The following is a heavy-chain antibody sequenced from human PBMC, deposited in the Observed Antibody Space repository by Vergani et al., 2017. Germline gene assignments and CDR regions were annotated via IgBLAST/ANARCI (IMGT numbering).Heavy chain of an antibody. J-gene: IGHJ6*02. CDR2: ISGSGGNT. CDR1: GFTFSSYA. D-gene: IGHD2-15*01. CDR3: AKARDANCRGGNCYSYYYGLDL. V-gene: IGHV3-23*01. Sequence: EVQLLESGGNLIQPGGSLRLSCGASGFTFSSYAMTWVRLAPGKGLQWVSAISGSGGNTFYTDSGKGRFTISRDNSKDTLYLQMNSLRVEDTAIYYCAKARDANCRGGNCYSYYYGLDLWGQGTTVTVSS.